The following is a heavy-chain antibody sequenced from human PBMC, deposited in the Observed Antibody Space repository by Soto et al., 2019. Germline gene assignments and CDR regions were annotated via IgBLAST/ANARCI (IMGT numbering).Heavy chain of an antibody. CDR3: ARDYGDYPGYYYYGMDV. J-gene: IGHJ6*02. CDR2: IIPILGIA. D-gene: IGHD4-17*01. V-gene: IGHV1-69*08. CDR1: GGTFRSYT. Sequence: QVQLVQSGAEVKKPGSSVKVSCKASGGTFRSYTISWVRQAPGQGLEWMGRIIPILGIANYAQKFQGRVTITADKSTSTAYMELSSLRSEDMAVYYCARDYGDYPGYYYYGMDVWGQGTTVTVSS.